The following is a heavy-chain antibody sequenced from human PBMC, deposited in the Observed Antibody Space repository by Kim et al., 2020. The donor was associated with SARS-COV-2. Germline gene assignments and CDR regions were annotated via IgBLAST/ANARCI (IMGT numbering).Heavy chain of an antibody. CDR3: ARVAVGYSYGGGSFDY. V-gene: IGHV4-4*02. Sequence: SETLSLTCAVSGGSISSSNWWSWVRQPPGKGLEWIGEIYHSGSTNYNPSLKSRVTISVDKSKNQFSLKLSSVTAADTAVYYCARVAVGYSYGGGSFDYWGQGTLVTVSS. CDR1: GGSISSSNW. D-gene: IGHD5-18*01. CDR2: IYHSGST. J-gene: IGHJ4*02.